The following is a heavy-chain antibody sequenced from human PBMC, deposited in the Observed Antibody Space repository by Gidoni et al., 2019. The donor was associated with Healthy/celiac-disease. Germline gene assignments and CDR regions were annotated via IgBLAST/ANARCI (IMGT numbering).Heavy chain of an antibody. V-gene: IGHV3-21*01. CDR2: ISSSISYI. CDR3: ARDLVVGSYGYNYHYGMDV. Sequence: EVQLVESGGGLVKPGGSLRLSCAASGFTFSRYSMHWVRQAPGKGLELVSSISSSISYIYYADSVKGRFTISRDNAKNSLYLQMNSLIAEDTAVYYCARDLVVGSYGYNYHYGMDVWGQGTTVTVSS. D-gene: IGHD5-18*01. CDR1: GFTFSRYS. J-gene: IGHJ6*02.